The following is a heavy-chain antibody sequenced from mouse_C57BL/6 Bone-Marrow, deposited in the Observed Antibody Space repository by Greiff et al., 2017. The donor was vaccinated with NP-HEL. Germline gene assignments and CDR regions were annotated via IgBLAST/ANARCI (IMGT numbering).Heavy chain of an antibody. Sequence: VQLQQSGPVLVKPGASVKMSCKASGYTFTDYYMNWVKQSHGKSLEWIGVINPYNGGTSYNQKFKGKATLTVDKSSSTAYMELNSLTSEDSAVYYCARDSIYYGNYYAMDYWGQGTSVTVSS. CDR1: GYTFTDYY. CDR3: ARDSIYYGNYYAMDY. J-gene: IGHJ4*01. D-gene: IGHD2-1*01. V-gene: IGHV1-19*01. CDR2: INPYNGGT.